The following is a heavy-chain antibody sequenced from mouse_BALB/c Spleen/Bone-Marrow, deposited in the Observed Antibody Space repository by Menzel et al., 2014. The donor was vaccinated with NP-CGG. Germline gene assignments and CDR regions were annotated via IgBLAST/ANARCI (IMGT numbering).Heavy chain of an antibody. J-gene: IGHJ4*01. V-gene: IGHV1-82*01. CDR2: IYPGDGDT. Sequence: VQLQESGPELVKPGASVKISCKASGYAFSNSWMNWVKQRPGQGLEWIGLIYPGDGDTYYNGKFKDKATLTADKSSSTAYMRLSSLTSVDSAVYFCARSDGYRAMDYWGQGTSVTVSS. CDR1: GYAFSNSW. CDR3: ARSDGYRAMDY. D-gene: IGHD2-3*01.